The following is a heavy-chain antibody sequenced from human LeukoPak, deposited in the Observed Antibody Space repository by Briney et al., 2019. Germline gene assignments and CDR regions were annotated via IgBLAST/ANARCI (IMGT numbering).Heavy chain of an antibody. CDR2: IYYSGST. CDR1: GGSISSSSYY. CDR3: ARLNYGRSYDYWYFDL. V-gene: IGHV4-39*07. Sequence: SETLSPTCTVSGGSISSSSYYWGWIRQPPGNGLEWIGSIYYSGSTYYNPSLKSRVTISVDTSKNQFSLKLSSVTAADTAVYYCARLNYGRSYDYWYFDLWGRGTLVTVSS. J-gene: IGHJ2*01. D-gene: IGHD3-10*01.